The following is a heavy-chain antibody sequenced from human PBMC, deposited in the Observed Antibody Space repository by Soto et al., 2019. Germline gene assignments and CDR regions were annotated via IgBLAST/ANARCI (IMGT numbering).Heavy chain of an antibody. CDR2: ISAYNGNT. V-gene: IGHV1-18*01. Sequence: QVQLVQSGAEVKKPGASVKVSCKASGYTFTSYGITWVRQAPGQGLEWMGWISAYNGNTNYAQKLQGRVTMTTDTSTSTGYMELRRLRSDDTAVYYCARVSARTNYGDYWFDPWGQGTLVTVSS. D-gene: IGHD4-17*01. CDR3: ARVSARTNYGDYWFDP. CDR1: GYTFTSYG. J-gene: IGHJ5*02.